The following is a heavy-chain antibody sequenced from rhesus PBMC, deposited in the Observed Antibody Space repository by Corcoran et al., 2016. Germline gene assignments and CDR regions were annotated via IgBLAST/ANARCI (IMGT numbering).Heavy chain of an antibody. CDR1: GFSISTSGMG. V-gene: IGHV2-174*01. Sequence: QVTLKESGPALVKPTQTLTLTCTFSGFSISTSGMGVGWIRQPPGKALEWLALNYWADDKYYSTSLTRRLTITKDPSKNQVFLTMTNLDPVDTATYYCARSRILSWQIAYWGQGVLVTVSS. J-gene: IGHJ4*01. CDR3: ARSRILSWQIAY. CDR2: NYWADDK. D-gene: IGHD2-21*01.